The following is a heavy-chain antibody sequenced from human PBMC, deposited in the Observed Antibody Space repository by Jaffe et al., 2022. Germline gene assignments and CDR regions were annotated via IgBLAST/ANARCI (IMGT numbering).Heavy chain of an antibody. V-gene: IGHV4-59*01. CDR3: ARSNSSITIFGVVIIHDPYYMDV. CDR2: IYYSGST. Sequence: QVQLQESGPGLVKPSETLSLTCTVSGGSISSYYWSWIRQPPGKGLEWIGYIYYSGSTNYNPSLKSRVTISVDTSKNQFSLKLSSVTAADTAVYYCARSNSSITIFGVVIIHDPYYMDVWGKGTTVTVSS. J-gene: IGHJ6*03. CDR1: GGSISSYY. D-gene: IGHD3-3*01.